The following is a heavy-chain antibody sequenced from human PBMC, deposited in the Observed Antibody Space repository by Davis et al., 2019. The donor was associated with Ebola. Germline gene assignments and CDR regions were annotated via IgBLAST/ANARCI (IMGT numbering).Heavy chain of an antibody. D-gene: IGHD6-13*01. CDR3: ARDLISSPWDV. V-gene: IGHV1-18*01. J-gene: IGHJ6*04. Sequence: AASVTVSCKASGGTFSSYTISWVRQAPGQGLEWMGWISAYNGNTNYAQKLQGRVTMTTDTSTSTAYMELRSLRSDDTAVYYCARDLISSPWDVWGKGTTVTVSS. CDR2: ISAYNGNT. CDR1: GGTFSSYT.